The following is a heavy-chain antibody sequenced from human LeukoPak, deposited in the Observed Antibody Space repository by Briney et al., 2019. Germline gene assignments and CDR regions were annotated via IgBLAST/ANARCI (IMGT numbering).Heavy chain of an antibody. CDR1: GLTLSTYG. CDR2: IWYDGSNE. CDR3: ARAATVWALVPAAV. Sequence: GGSLRLSCAASGLTLSTYGMHWVRQAPGKGLEWVALIWYDGSNENYADSVKGRFTISRGKSKNTLYLQMNSLRPEDTAVYYCARAATVWALVPAAVWGQGTLVTVSS. V-gene: IGHV3-33*01. D-gene: IGHD2-2*01. J-gene: IGHJ4*02.